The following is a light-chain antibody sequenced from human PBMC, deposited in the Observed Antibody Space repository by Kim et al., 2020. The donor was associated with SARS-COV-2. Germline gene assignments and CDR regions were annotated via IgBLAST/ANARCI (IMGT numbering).Light chain of an antibody. CDR2: DVS. CDR1: SSDVGGYNY. J-gene: IGLJ3*02. V-gene: IGLV2-14*03. Sequence: QSALTQPASVSGSPGQSITISCTGTSSDVGGYNYVSWYQQHPGKAPKLLIYDVSDRPSGVSNRFSGSKSGNTASLTISGLQAEDEADYYCSSYTSNSTRLFGGGTKLTVL. CDR3: SSYTSNSTRL.